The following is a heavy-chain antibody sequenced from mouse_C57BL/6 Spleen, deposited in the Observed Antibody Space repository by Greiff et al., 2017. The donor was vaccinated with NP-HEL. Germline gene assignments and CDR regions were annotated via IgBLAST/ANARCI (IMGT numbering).Heavy chain of an antibody. CDR3: ARDDYYGSSYEKAWFAY. D-gene: IGHD1-1*01. CDR1: GYAFSSSW. V-gene: IGHV1-82*01. J-gene: IGHJ3*01. Sequence: VQLQQSGPELVKPGASVKISCKASGYAFSSSWMNWVKQRPGKGLEWIGRIYPGDGDTNYNGKFKGKATLTADKSSSTAYMQLSSLTSEDSAVYFWARDDYYGSSYEKAWFAYWGQGTLVTVSA. CDR2: IYPGDGDT.